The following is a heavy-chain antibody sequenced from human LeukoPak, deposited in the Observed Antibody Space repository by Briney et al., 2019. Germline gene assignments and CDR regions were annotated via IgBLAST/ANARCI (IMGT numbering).Heavy chain of an antibody. CDR3: AKNWNYGFEFTGENSFDY. J-gene: IGHJ4*02. CDR1: GYSFTSYW. Sequence: GESLKISCKGSGYSFTSYWIGWVRQMPGKGLEWMGIIYPGDSDTRYSPSFQGQVTISADKSISTAYLQWSSLKASDTAIYYCAKNWNYGFEFTGENSFDYWGQGTLVTVSS. V-gene: IGHV5-51*01. CDR2: IYPGDSDT. D-gene: IGHD1-7*01.